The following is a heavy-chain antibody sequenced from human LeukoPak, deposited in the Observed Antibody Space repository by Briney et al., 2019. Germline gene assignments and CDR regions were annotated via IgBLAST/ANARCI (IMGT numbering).Heavy chain of an antibody. CDR1: GFTFSSYA. CDR3: ATSNAPLPIDWLDG. Sequence: PGRSLRLSCAASGFTFSSYAMHWVRQAPGKGLEWVAVISYDGSNKYYADSVKGRFTISRDNSKNTLYLQMSSLRSEDTAVYYCATSNAPLPIDWLDGWGQGTLVTVSS. CDR2: ISYDGSNK. J-gene: IGHJ5*02. D-gene: IGHD2-15*01. V-gene: IGHV3-30*04.